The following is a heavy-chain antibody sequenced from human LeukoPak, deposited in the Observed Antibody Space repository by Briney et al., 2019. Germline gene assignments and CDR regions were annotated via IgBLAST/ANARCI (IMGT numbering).Heavy chain of an antibody. CDR3: AREGTTGHGINDQGLDC. V-gene: IGHV3-66*01. Sequence: GGSLRLSCAASGLTVGSSYMSWVRQAPGKGLEWVSVIYSGGGTSYADSVKGRFTISRDNSKNTLYLQMNSLRADDTAVYYCAREGTTGHGINDQGLDCWGQVTLVTVSS. D-gene: IGHD4-17*01. CDR2: IYSGGGT. CDR1: GLTVGSSY. J-gene: IGHJ4*02.